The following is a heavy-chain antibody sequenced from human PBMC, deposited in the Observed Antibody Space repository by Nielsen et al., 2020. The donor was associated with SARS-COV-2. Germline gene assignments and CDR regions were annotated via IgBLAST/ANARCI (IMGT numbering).Heavy chain of an antibody. Sequence: GSLRLSCTVSGGSISSSSYYWGWIRQPPGKGLEWIGSIYYSGSTYYNPSLKSRVTISVDTSKNQFSLKLSSVTAADTAVYYCARGHRIAVAGGGLKFDYWGQGTLVTVSS. D-gene: IGHD6-19*01. CDR2: IYYSGST. J-gene: IGHJ4*02. V-gene: IGHV4-39*07. CDR3: ARGHRIAVAGGGLKFDY. CDR1: GGSISSSSYY.